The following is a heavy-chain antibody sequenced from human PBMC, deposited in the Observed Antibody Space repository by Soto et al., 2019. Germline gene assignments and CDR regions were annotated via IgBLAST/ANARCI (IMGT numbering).Heavy chain of an antibody. Sequence: QVQLVQSGAEVKKPGASVKVSCKASGYTFTNYGISWVRQAPGQGLEWMGWISAYNGNTDHAQKYQGRVTMTTDTSTSTAYMEPRSLRSDDTAVYYCATPQTDILTDSYTNWFDPWGQGTLVTVSS. CDR2: ISAYNGNT. D-gene: IGHD3-9*01. J-gene: IGHJ5*02. CDR3: ATPQTDILTDSYTNWFDP. V-gene: IGHV1-18*01. CDR1: GYTFTNYG.